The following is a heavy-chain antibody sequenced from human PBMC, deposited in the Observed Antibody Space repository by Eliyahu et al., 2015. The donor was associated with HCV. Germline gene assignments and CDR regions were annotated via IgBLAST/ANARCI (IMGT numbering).Heavy chain of an antibody. V-gene: IGHV1-24*01. J-gene: IGHJ2*01. CDR3: VVSNVSTGWFAFDL. CDR1: GFSLTGFS. Sequence: QAQLVQSGAEVKKPGASVKVSCNVSGFSLTGFSTHWVRRAPGKGLEWMGAVDPXDGLTIYAQNYQGRLTVTEDTAAEEAYMELSGLTSEDTAVYYCVVSNVSTGWFAFDLWGPGTVITVXS. CDR2: VDPXDGLT. D-gene: IGHD2-8*02.